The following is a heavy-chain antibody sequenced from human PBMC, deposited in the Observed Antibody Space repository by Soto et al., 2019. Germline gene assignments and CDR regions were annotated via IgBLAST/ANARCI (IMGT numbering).Heavy chain of an antibody. CDR2: IYHTGST. Sequence: QVQLQESGPRLVKPSGTMSLTCAVSGASISSTNWWTWVRQPPGKGLEWIGEIYHTGSTKYNPSLKSRVTISLDKPTNPFSLNLSSVTAADTAVYYCATLPPRIVVVVLPIPTWGQGTLVTVSS. CDR1: GASISSTNW. V-gene: IGHV4-4*02. CDR3: ATLPPRIVVVVLPIPT. D-gene: IGHD2-15*01. J-gene: IGHJ4*02.